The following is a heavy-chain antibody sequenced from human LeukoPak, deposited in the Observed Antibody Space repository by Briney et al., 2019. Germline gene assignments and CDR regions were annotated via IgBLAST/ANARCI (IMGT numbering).Heavy chain of an antibody. CDR1: GYSISSGYY. D-gene: IGHD6-19*01. J-gene: IGHJ5*02. CDR2: IYTSGST. Sequence: SETLSLTCTVSGYSISSGYYWGWIRQPAGKGLEWIGRIYTSGSTNYNPSLKSRVTMSVDTSKNQFSLKLSSVTAADTAVYYCARGRYSSGSMGWFDPWGQGTLVTVSS. V-gene: IGHV4-4*07. CDR3: ARGRYSSGSMGWFDP.